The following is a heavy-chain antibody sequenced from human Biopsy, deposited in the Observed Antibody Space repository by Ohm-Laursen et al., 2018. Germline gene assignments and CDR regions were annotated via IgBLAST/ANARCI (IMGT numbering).Heavy chain of an antibody. CDR1: GFSFTGYY. J-gene: IGHJ4*02. V-gene: IGHV1-2*02. D-gene: IGHD6-19*01. CDR3: ALQSVAQMKNFDY. CDR2: ISPKSGGT. Sequence: ASVTASCKASGFSFTGYYIHWARQAPGQGLEWKGWISPKSGGTNYAQKFQGNITMTKNTSMSTAYMEMSRLRSDDTAVYYCALQSVAQMKNFDYWGQGTLVAVSS.